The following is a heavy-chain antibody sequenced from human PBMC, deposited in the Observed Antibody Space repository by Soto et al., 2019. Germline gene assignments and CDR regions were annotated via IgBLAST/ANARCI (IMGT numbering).Heavy chain of an antibody. J-gene: IGHJ4*02. Sequence: LSLTCTVSSGSISVTDVFWGWVRQPPGKGLEWIGNVDYSGTAYFSPSLATRVTFHVDTSKNQFSLTFYSVTAADTAVYYCARITGRHLDYWGQGILVTVSS. CDR3: ARITGRHLDY. D-gene: IGHD1-20*01. CDR2: VDYSGTA. V-gene: IGHV4-39*01. CDR1: SGSISVTDVF.